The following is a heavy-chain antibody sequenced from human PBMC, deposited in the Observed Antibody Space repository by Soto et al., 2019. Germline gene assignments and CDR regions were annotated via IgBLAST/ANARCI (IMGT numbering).Heavy chain of an antibody. CDR3: ARAAVVVPAASLGWFAP. J-gene: IGHJ5*02. CDR1: GGTFSSYA. CDR2: IIPIFGTA. V-gene: IGHV1-69*01. Sequence: QVQLVQSGAEVKKPGSSVKVSCKASGGTFSSYAISWVRQDPGQGLEWMGGIIPIFGTANYAQKFQGRVMITADESTSTAYMELSRLRSEDTAVYYCARAAVVVPAASLGWFAPWGQGTLVTVSS. D-gene: IGHD2-2*01.